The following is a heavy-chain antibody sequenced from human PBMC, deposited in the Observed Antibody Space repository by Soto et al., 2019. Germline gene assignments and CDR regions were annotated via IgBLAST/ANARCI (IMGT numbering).Heavy chain of an antibody. V-gene: IGHV5-51*01. Sequence: PGESLKISCKGSGYSFTSYWIGWVRQMPGKGLEWMGIIYPGDSDTRYSPSFQGQVTISADKSISTAYRQWSSLKASDTAMYYCARSESVVPAFDAFDLWGQGTMITVSS. CDR1: GYSFTSYW. D-gene: IGHD2-2*01. CDR2: IYPGDSDT. J-gene: IGHJ3*01. CDR3: ARSESVVPAFDAFDL.